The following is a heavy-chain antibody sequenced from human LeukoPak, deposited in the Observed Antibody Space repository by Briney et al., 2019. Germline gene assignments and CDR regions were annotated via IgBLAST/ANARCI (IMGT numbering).Heavy chain of an antibody. CDR3: ARAAGYSYGYYGFDY. Sequence: ASVKVSCKASGYTFTSYGISWVRQAPGQRLEWMGWINAGNGNTKYSQEFQGRVTITRDTSASTAYMELSSLRSEDMAVYYCARAAGYSYGYYGFDYWGQGTLVTVSS. CDR2: INAGNGNT. D-gene: IGHD5-18*01. V-gene: IGHV1-3*03. J-gene: IGHJ4*02. CDR1: GYTFTSYG.